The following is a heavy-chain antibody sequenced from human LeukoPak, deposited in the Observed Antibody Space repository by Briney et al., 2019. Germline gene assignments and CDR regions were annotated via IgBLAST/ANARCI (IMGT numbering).Heavy chain of an antibody. J-gene: IGHJ6*02. V-gene: IGHV4-59*12. Sequence: PSETLSLTCTVSGGSISSYYWSWIRQPPGKGLEWIGYIYYSGSTNYNPSLKSRVTISVDTSKNQFSLKLSSVTAADTAVYYCASSKVRAYYYYYYGMDVWGQGTTVTVSS. CDR2: IYYSGST. CDR3: ASSKVRAYYYYYYGMDV. CDR1: GGSISSYY. D-gene: IGHD3-10*01.